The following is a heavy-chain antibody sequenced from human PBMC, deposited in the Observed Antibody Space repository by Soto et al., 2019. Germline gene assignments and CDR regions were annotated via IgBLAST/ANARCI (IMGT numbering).Heavy chain of an antibody. D-gene: IGHD4-4*01. CDR3: AKDLDSNYGAFDL. V-gene: IGHV3-23*01. CDR2: ISGSGGST. Sequence: EVQLLESGGGLVQPGGSLRLSCAASGFTFSSYAMSWVRQAPGKGLEWVSAISGSGGSTYYADSVKGRFTISRDNSKNKLYLQMNSLRAEDTAGYYCAKDLDSNYGAFDLWGQGTLGNVSS. J-gene: IGHJ3*01. CDR1: GFTFSSYA.